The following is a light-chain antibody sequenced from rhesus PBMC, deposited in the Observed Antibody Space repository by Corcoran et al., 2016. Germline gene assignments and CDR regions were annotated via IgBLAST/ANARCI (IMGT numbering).Light chain of an antibody. CDR2: KAS. Sequence: DIQMTQSLSSLSASVGDTVTITCRARHNINTWLDWYQQKPGKALKLLVYKASTLQSGVPARFSGNGSGTEFTLTIRSLQPEDFARYHCLQYSSSPRTFGQGTKVEIK. J-gene: IGKJ1*01. V-gene: IGKV1-22*01. CDR3: LQYSSSPRT. CDR1: HNINTW.